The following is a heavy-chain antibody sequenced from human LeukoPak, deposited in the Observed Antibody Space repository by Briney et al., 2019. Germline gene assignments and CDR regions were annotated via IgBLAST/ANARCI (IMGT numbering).Heavy chain of an antibody. CDR3: ASRVASGY. CDR2: ITGDGDST. Sequence: GGSLRLSCAASGLTFNTCAMNWVRQAPGKGLEWVSSITGDGDSTYYADSVRGRFTISRDNSKNTLYLQMHSLRAEDTAVYYCASRVASGYWGQGILVTVSS. CDR1: GLTFNTCA. D-gene: IGHD1-14*01. V-gene: IGHV3-23*01. J-gene: IGHJ4*02.